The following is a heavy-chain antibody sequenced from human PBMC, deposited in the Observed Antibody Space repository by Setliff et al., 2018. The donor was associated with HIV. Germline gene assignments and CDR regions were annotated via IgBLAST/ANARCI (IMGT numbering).Heavy chain of an antibody. D-gene: IGHD3-22*01. CDR1: GVSVGSGDYY. V-gene: IGHV4-31*03. CDR3: ARETYYYDNPQYYYYYMDV. Sequence: PSETLSLTCSVSGVSVGSGDYYWHWIRQHPEKALEWIGYIFHSGDTYYNPSLKSRISMSVDTSKNQFSLKLRSVTAADTAVYYCARETYYYDNPQYYYYYMDVWGKGTTVTVSS. J-gene: IGHJ6*03. CDR2: IFHSGDT.